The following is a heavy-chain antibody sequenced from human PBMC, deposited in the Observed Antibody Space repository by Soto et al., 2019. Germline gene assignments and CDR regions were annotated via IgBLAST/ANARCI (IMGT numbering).Heavy chain of an antibody. D-gene: IGHD5-12*01. Sequence: ASVKVSCKASGYTFTSYAMNWVRQAPGQRLEWMGGINAVNGKTNYAQKFQGRVTITADKSTSTAYMELSSLRSEDTAVYYCARPERDGYNYGYWGQGTLVTVSS. CDR2: INAVNGKT. CDR1: GYTFTSYA. V-gene: IGHV1-3*01. CDR3: ARPERDGYNYGY. J-gene: IGHJ4*02.